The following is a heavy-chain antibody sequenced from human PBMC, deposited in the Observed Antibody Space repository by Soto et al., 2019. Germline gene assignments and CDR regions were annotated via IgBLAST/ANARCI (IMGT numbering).Heavy chain of an antibody. V-gene: IGHV4-59*02. CDR3: TRETRR. J-gene: IGHJ4*02. CDR2: LFSTGGI. CDR1: VDSVSTYQ. Sequence: PAETLCITCAVSVDSVSTYQWSWVRQAPGEGLVWIGYLFSTGGITYNPSLKSRVSMSIDMSKNHFYLNLSSVTAADTAVYYCTRETRRWGPGTMVT.